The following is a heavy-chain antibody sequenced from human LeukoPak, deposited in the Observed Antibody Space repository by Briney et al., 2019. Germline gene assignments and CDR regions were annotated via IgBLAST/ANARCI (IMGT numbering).Heavy chain of an antibody. CDR3: ARGRRWNGMDV. Sequence: PSETLSLTCAVYGGSFSGYYWSWIRQPPGKGLEWIGEINHSGSTNYNPSLKSRVTISVGTSKNQFSLKLSSVTAADTAVYYCARGRRWNGMDVWGQGTTVTVSS. CDR2: INHSGST. J-gene: IGHJ6*02. D-gene: IGHD3-3*01. CDR1: GGSFSGYY. V-gene: IGHV4-34*01.